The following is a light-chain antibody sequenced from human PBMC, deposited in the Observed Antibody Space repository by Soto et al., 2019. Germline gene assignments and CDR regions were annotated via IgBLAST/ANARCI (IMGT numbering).Light chain of an antibody. Sequence: DIQMTQSPSTVSASVGDRVSIACRAIQRISSRLAWYQQKPGKALKHLIYKASSLESGVPSRFSGSGSGTEFTLTISSLQPDDFATYYCQQYHDYWTFGQGTKVDI. V-gene: IGKV1-5*03. CDR3: QQYHDYWT. CDR1: QRISSR. J-gene: IGKJ1*01. CDR2: KAS.